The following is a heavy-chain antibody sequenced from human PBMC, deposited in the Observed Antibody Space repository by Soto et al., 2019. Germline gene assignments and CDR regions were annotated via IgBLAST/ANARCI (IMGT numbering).Heavy chain of an antibody. CDR1: GFTFSSYA. J-gene: IGHJ4*02. D-gene: IGHD3-3*01. Sequence: GGTPRLSCAASGFTFSSYAMSWVRQAPGKGLEWVXDXSXXXCXTXXXDXXXXRFTISIDNCKNTLYLQMNSLRAEDTAVYYCAPFPIFGRAHSIDYWGQGTLVTVSS. CDR2: XSXXXCXT. CDR3: APFPIFGRAHSIDY. V-gene: IGHV3-23*01.